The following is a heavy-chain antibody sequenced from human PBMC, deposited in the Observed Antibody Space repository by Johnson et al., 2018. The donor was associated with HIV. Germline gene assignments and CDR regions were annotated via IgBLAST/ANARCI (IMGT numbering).Heavy chain of an antibody. CDR1: GFTFSTYA. Sequence: QVQLVESGGGVVQPGRSLRLSCAASGFTFSTYAMNWVRQAPGKGLEWVAVISYDGSNKYYADSVKGRFTISRDNSKNTLYLQMNSLRAEDTAVYYCARDLVVAATFDIWGQGTMVTVSS. CDR3: ARDLVVAATFDI. D-gene: IGHD2-15*01. V-gene: IGHV3-30*04. CDR2: ISYDGSNK. J-gene: IGHJ3*02.